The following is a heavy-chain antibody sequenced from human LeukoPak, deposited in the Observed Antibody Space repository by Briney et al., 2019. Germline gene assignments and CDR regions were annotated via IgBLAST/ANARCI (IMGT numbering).Heavy chain of an antibody. V-gene: IGHV4-59*01. D-gene: IGHD3-22*01. J-gene: IGHJ4*02. CDR3: ARVRNYYDSTLGYFDY. CDR2: IYYSGST. Sequence: PSETLSLTCTVSGGSISSYYWSWIRQPPGKGLEWIGYIYYSGSTNYNPSLKSRVTISVDTSKNQFSLKLSSVTAADTAVYYCARVRNYYDSTLGYFDYWGQGTLVTVSS. CDR1: GGSISSYY.